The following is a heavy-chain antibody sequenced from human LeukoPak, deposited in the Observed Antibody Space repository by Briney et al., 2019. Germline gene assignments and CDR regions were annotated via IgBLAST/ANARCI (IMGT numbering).Heavy chain of an antibody. D-gene: IGHD3-10*01. V-gene: IGHV4-34*01. Sequence: SETLSLTCAVYGGSFSGYYWSWIRQPPGKGLEWIGEINHSGSTNYTPSLKSRVTISVDTSKNQFSLKLSSATAADTAVYYCARRMVRGVKAPFDYWGQGTLVTVSS. CDR3: ARRMVRGVKAPFDY. CDR1: GGSFSGYY. CDR2: INHSGST. J-gene: IGHJ4*02.